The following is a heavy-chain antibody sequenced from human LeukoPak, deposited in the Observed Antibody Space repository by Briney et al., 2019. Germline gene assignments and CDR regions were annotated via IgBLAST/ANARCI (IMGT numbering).Heavy chain of an antibody. Sequence: PGGSLRLSCAASGFTVSSYYMSWVRQAPGKGLEWVSVIYSGGTTYYADSVKGRFTISRDNSKNTLYLQMNSLRPEDTAVYYCARVALVRSTGYYFDYWGQGTLVTVSP. CDR3: ARVALVRSTGYYFDY. V-gene: IGHV3-53*01. J-gene: IGHJ4*02. D-gene: IGHD3-10*01. CDR1: GFTVSSYY. CDR2: IYSGGTT.